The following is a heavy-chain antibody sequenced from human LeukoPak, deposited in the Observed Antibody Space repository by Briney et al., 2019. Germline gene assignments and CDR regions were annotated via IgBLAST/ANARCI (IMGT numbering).Heavy chain of an antibody. CDR2: IYSGGST. CDR3: ARIGGFMMGGAFDI. J-gene: IGHJ3*02. Sequence: PGGSLRLSCAASGFTVSSNYMSWVRQAPGKGLGWVSVIYSGGSTYYADSVKGRFTISRDNSKNTLYLQMNSLRAEDTAVYYCARIGGFMMGGAFDIWGQGTMVTVSS. CDR1: GFTVSSNY. D-gene: IGHD3-10*01. V-gene: IGHV3-66*02.